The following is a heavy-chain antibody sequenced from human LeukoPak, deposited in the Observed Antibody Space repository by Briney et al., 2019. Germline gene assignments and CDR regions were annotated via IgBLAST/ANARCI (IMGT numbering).Heavy chain of an antibody. CDR3: ARDSVDSGSYYDYYGMDV. CDR2: ISSSGSTI. D-gene: IGHD1-26*01. CDR1: GFTFSDYY. V-gene: IGHV3-11*01. Sequence: KPGGSLRLSCAASGFTFSDYYMSWIRQAPGKGLERVSYISSSGSTIYYADSVKGRFTISRDNAKNSLYLQMNSLRAEDTAVYYCARDSVDSGSYYDYYGMDVWGQGTTVTVSS. J-gene: IGHJ6*02.